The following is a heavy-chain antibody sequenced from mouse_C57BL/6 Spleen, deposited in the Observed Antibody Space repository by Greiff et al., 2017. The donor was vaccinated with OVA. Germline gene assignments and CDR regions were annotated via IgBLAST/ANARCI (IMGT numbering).Heavy chain of an antibody. Sequence: QVQLQQPGAELVKPGASVKLSCKASGYTFTSYWMHWVKQRPGQGLEWIGEIDPSDRYTTYNQKFKGKASLTVDTSSSTAYMQLSSLTSEDAAVYYCARERLFDYWGQGTTLTVSS. CDR3: ARERLFDY. V-gene: IGHV1-50*01. J-gene: IGHJ2*01. CDR2: IDPSDRYT. D-gene: IGHD3-2*02. CDR1: GYTFTSYW.